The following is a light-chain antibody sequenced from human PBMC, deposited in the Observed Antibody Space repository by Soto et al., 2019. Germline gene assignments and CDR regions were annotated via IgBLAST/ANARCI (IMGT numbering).Light chain of an antibody. J-gene: IGLJ2*01. V-gene: IGLV2-11*01. Sequence: QSALTQPRSVSGSPGQSVTISCTGTSSDVGAYNYVSWYQQHPGKAPKVMIYDVSKRPSGVPDRFSGSKSGNTASLTISGLQSEDEADYYCCSYAGSYTLFGGGTKLTVL. CDR1: SSDVGAYNY. CDR2: DVS. CDR3: CSYAGSYTL.